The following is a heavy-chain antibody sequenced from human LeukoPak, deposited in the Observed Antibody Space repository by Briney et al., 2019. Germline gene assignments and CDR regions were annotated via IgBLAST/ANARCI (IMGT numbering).Heavy chain of an antibody. J-gene: IGHJ4*02. CDR1: GFTFSSYN. CDR3: ARDPPALEDFDY. CDR2: ISGRGNTI. Sequence: PGGSLRLSCAASGFTFSSYNMNWVRQAPGKGLEWVSYISGRGNTIKYADSVKGRFTISGDNGKNSLYLHMSSLRAEDTAVYYCARDPPALEDFDYWGQGTQVTVSS. V-gene: IGHV3-48*04.